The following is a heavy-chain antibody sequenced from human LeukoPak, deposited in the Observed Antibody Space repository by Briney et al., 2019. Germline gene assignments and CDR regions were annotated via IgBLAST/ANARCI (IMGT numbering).Heavy chain of an antibody. Sequence: GGSLRLSCAASGFTFSSYWMHWVRQAPGKGLVWVSRISDGGSTTTYADSVKGRFTISRDNAKNTLYLQMNGLRAEDTAVYCCSRSAYYDGSGNYYDYWGQGTLVTVSS. CDR3: SRSAYYDGSGNYYDY. CDR1: GFTFSSYW. V-gene: IGHV3-74*01. J-gene: IGHJ4*02. D-gene: IGHD3-22*01. CDR2: ISDGGSTT.